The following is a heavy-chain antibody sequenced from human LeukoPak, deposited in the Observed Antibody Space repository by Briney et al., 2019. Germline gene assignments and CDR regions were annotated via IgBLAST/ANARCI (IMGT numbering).Heavy chain of an antibody. Sequence: PGASLRLSCAASGFTFGSYTMHWVRQAPGKGLEWVAAISFDGRNKYYTDSVKGRFTISRDNSKNTLSLQMNSLRAEDTAVYYCARDPTSFHSSGYYLFDYWGQGTLVTVSS. J-gene: IGHJ4*02. D-gene: IGHD6-19*01. CDR1: GFTFGSYT. CDR2: ISFDGRNK. CDR3: ARDPTSFHSSGYYLFDY. V-gene: IGHV3-30*04.